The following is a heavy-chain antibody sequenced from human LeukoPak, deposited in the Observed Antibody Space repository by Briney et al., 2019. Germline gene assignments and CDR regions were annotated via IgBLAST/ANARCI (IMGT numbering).Heavy chain of an antibody. CDR3: ARASSRIAAAFYYGMDV. Sequence: SQTLSLTCAVSGGSISSGGYSWSWIRQPPGKGLEWIGYIYHSGSTYYNPSLKGRVTISVDRSKNQFSLRLSSVTAADTAVYYCARASSRIAAAFYYGMDVWGQGTTVTVSS. J-gene: IGHJ6*02. CDR2: IYHSGST. D-gene: IGHD6-13*01. CDR1: GGSISSGGYS. V-gene: IGHV4-30-2*01.